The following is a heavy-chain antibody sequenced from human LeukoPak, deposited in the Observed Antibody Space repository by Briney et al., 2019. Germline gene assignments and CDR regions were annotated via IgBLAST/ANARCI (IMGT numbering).Heavy chain of an antibody. V-gene: IGHV4-59*01. CDR2: IYYSGST. D-gene: IGHD2-15*01. Sequence: PSETLSLTCTVSGGSISSYYWSWLRQPPGKGLEWIGYIYYSGSTNYNPSLKSRVTISVDTSKNQFSLKLSSVTAADTAVYYCARVAATFDYWGQGTLVTVSS. J-gene: IGHJ4*02. CDR1: GGSISSYY. CDR3: ARVAATFDY.